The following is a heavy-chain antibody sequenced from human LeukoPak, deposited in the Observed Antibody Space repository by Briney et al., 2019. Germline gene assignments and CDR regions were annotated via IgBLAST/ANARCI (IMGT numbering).Heavy chain of an antibody. J-gene: IGHJ4*02. CDR1: GGSISSSYYY. D-gene: IGHD3-10*01. CDR2: IYYSGST. Sequence: SETPSLTCTVSGGSISSSYYYWGWIRQPPGKGLEWIGSIYYSGSTSYNPSLKSRVTISVDTSKNQFSLKLSSVTAADTAVYYCARDLGYGSGSYYFDSWGQGALVTVSS. V-gene: IGHV4-39*07. CDR3: ARDLGYGSGSYYFDS.